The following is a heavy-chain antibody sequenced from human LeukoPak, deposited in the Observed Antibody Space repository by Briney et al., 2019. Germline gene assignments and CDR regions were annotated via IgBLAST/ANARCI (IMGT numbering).Heavy chain of an antibody. J-gene: IGHJ5*02. Sequence: GGSLRVSCEASGFTFSSYGMHWVRQAPGKGLEWVGVISYDGSNKYFADYLKGRFTISRDNSKNTLYLQMNSLRAEDTAVYYCAHFGGASSGENWFGPWGQGTLVTVSP. V-gene: IGHV3-30*03. CDR3: AHFGGASSGENWFGP. CDR2: ISYDGSNK. D-gene: IGHD3-3*01. CDR1: GFTFSSYG.